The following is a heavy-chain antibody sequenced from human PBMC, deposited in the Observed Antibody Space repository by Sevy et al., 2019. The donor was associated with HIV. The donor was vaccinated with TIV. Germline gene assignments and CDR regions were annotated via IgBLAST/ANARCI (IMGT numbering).Heavy chain of an antibody. CDR3: VKGSSSSFFDFWFDP. CDR2: ISSNGGST. D-gene: IGHD6-6*01. CDR1: GFTFSSYA. J-gene: IGHJ5*02. V-gene: IGHV3-64D*06. Sequence: GESLKISCSASGFTFSSYAMHWVRQAPGKGLEYVSAISSNGGSTYHADSVKGRFTISRDNSKNTLYLQMSSLRAEDTAVYYCVKGSSSSFFDFWFDPWGQGTLVTVSS.